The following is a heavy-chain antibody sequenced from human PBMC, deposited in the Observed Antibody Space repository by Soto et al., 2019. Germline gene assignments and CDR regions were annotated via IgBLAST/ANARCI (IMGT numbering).Heavy chain of an antibody. CDR1: GDSSGSGGSY. CDR2: IFYSGSF. D-gene: IGHD3-3*01. Sequence: TSETLSLPYTVSGDSSGSGGSYWNLIRKRPGKGLEWMGYIFYSGSFYYTPSLRGRVMMSADTSKNQFYLRLSSVTAADTAVYYCARAPETPTIFGVVRPYFFNHWGQGTLVTVSS. J-gene: IGHJ4*02. CDR3: ARAPETPTIFGVVRPYFFNH. V-gene: IGHV4-31*03.